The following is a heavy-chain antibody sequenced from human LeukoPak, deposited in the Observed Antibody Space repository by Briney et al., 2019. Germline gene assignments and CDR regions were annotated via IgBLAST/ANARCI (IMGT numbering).Heavy chain of an antibody. D-gene: IGHD3-22*01. J-gene: IGHJ4*02. CDR3: ARLAGYFYDSSGYPKPSSLIDF. V-gene: IGHV4-39*01. Sequence: SETLSLTCTVSGGSISSTNYYWGRIRQPPGKGLECIGTIYYSGSTYYSPSLKSRVTISVDTSKNQFSLKLSSVTAADTAMYYCARLAGYFYDSSGYPKPSSLIDFWGQGTLVTVSS. CDR1: GGSISSTNYY. CDR2: IYYSGST.